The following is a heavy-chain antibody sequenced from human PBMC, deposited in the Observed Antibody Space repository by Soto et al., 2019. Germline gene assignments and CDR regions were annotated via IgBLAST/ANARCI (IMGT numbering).Heavy chain of an antibody. D-gene: IGHD3-3*01. Sequence: PSETLSLTCTVSGGSISSYYWSWIRQPPGKGLEWIGYIYYSGSTNYNPSLKSRVTISVDTSKNQFSLKLSSVTAADTAVYYCALYDFWSGTFDYWGQGTLVTVSS. CDR1: GGSISSYY. CDR3: ALYDFWSGTFDY. CDR2: IYYSGST. V-gene: IGHV4-59*08. J-gene: IGHJ4*02.